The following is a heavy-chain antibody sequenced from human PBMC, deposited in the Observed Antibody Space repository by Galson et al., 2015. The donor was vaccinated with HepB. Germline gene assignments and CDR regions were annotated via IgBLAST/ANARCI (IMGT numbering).Heavy chain of an antibody. CDR2: IYYSGST. CDR1: GGSISSSSYY. J-gene: IGHJ4*02. Sequence: TLSLTCTVSGGSISSSSYYWGWIRQPPGKGLEWIGSIYYSGSTYYNPSLKSRVTISVDTSKSQFSLKLSSVTAADTAVYYCARKVMITFGGVIVFDYWGQGTLVTVSS. D-gene: IGHD3-16*02. CDR3: ARKVMITFGGVIVFDY. V-gene: IGHV4-39*01.